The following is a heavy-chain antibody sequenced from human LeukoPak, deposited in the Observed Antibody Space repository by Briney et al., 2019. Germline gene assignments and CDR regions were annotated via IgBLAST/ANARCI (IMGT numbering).Heavy chain of an antibody. D-gene: IGHD2-15*01. V-gene: IGHV4-34*01. J-gene: IGHJ4*02. CDR2: INHSGGT. CDR1: GGSFSGYY. CDR3: ARVVVVAAGTFYFDY. Sequence: SETLSLTCAVYGGSFSGYYWSWIRQPPGKGLEWIGEINHSGGTKYNPSLKSRVTISVDTSKNQFSLKLSSVTAADTAVYYCARVVVVAAGTFYFDYWGEGTLVTVSS.